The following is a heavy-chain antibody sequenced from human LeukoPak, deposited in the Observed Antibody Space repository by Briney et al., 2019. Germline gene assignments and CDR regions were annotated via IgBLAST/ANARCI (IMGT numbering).Heavy chain of an antibody. CDR1: GGSISNYY. D-gene: IGHD3-22*01. J-gene: IGHJ4*02. Sequence: ETLSLTCTVSGGSISNYYWSWVRQAPGKGLEWVSAISGSGGSTYYADSVKGRFTISRDNSKNTLYLQMNSLRAEDTAVYYCAKDLGYYDSSGEDYWGQGTLVTVSS. CDR2: ISGSGGST. CDR3: AKDLGYYDSSGEDY. V-gene: IGHV3-23*01.